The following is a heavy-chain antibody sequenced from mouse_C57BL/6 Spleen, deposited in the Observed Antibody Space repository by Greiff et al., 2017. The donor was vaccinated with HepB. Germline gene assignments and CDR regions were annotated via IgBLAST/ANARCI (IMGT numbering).Heavy chain of an antibody. CDR3: ARGEIPYDYDGPHWYFDV. Sequence: QVHVKQPGAELVKPGASVKLSCKASGYTFTSYWMHWVKQRPGQGLEWIGMIHPNSGSTNYNEKFKSKATLTVDKSSSTAYMQLSSLTSEDSAVYYCARGEIPYDYDGPHWYFDVWGTGTTVTVSS. D-gene: IGHD2-4*01. V-gene: IGHV1-64*01. J-gene: IGHJ1*03. CDR1: GYTFTSYW. CDR2: IHPNSGST.